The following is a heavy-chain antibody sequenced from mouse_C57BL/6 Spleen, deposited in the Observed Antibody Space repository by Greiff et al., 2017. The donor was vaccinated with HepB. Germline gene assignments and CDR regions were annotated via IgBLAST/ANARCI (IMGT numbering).Heavy chain of an antibody. Sequence: EVKLVESGEGLVKPGGSLKLSCAASGFTFSSYAMSWVRQTPEKRLEWVAYISSGGDYIYYADTVKGRVTISRDNARNTLYLQMSSLKSEDTAMYYCTREGPMRGYFDYWGQGTTLTVSS. J-gene: IGHJ2*01. CDR3: TREGPMRGYFDY. CDR2: ISSGGDYI. V-gene: IGHV5-9-1*02. CDR1: GFTFSSYA. D-gene: IGHD6-5*01.